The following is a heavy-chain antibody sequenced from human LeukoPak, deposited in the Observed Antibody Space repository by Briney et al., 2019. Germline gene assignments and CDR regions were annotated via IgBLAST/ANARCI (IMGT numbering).Heavy chain of an antibody. CDR2: IIPIFGPA. J-gene: IGHJ4*02. Sequence: RASVKVSCKASGGTFSSYAISWVRPAPGHGREWMGGIIPIFGPANYAQKFQGRGTITADESTSTAYMELSSLRSEDTAVYYCARDRDEGLGGFLEYYWGQGTLVTVSS. CDR1: GGTFSSYA. D-gene: IGHD3-3*01. CDR3: ARDRDEGLGGFLEYY. V-gene: IGHV1-69*13.